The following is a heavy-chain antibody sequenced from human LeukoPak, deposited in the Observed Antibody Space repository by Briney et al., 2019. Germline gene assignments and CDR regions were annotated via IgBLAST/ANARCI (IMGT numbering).Heavy chain of an antibody. CDR3: AKGRDYYGSGSYSGIDY. V-gene: IGHV3-23*01. J-gene: IGHJ4*02. CDR1: GFTFSSYA. D-gene: IGHD3-10*01. CDR2: ISGSGGST. Sequence: GGSLRLSCAASGFTFSSYAMSWVRQAPGKGLEWVSAISGSGGSTYYADSVKGRFIISRDNSKNTLYLQMNSLRAEDTAVYYCAKGRDYYGSGSYSGIDYWGQGTLVTVSS.